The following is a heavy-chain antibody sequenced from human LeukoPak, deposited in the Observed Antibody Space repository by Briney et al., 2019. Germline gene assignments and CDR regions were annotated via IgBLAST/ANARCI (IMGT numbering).Heavy chain of an antibody. CDR3: ARDSTSSGYILYYFDY. V-gene: IGHV3-30*02. J-gene: IGHJ4*02. D-gene: IGHD3-22*01. CDR1: GFTFSSYG. CDR2: IRSDGSVK. Sequence: GGSLRLSCAASGFTFSSYGMHWVRQAPGKGLEWVAFIRSDGSVKYYADSVKGRFTISRDNSKNTLYLQMNSLRAEDTAVYYCARDSTSSGYILYYFDYWGQGTLVTVSS.